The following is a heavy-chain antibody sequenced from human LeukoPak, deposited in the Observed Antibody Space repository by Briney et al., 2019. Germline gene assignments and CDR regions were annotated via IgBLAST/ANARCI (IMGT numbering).Heavy chain of an antibody. Sequence: PGGSLRLSCAASGFTFSDYAMHWVRRAPGKGLEWVALISSDGNKEHFADSVKGRFTISKDISNNTLFLQMNSLRAEDTAVYYCAGAPMNSGWYVPEFDYGGQGTLVIVSS. CDR1: GFTFSDYA. J-gene: IGHJ4*02. CDR2: ISSDGNKE. CDR3: AGAPMNSGWYVPEFDY. D-gene: IGHD6-19*01. V-gene: IGHV3-30*04.